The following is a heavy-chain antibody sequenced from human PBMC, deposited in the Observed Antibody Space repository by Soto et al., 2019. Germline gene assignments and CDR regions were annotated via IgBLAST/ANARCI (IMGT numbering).Heavy chain of an antibody. CDR1: GFTFSSYG. D-gene: IGHD6-13*01. CDR2: IWYDGSNK. CDR3: ARDSAAAGHYYYYGMDV. Sequence: QVQLVESGGGVVQPGRSLRLSCAASGFTFSSYGMHWVRQAPGKGLEWVAVIWYDGSNKYYADSVKGRFTISRDNSKNTRNLQMNSLRAEDTAVYYCARDSAAAGHYYYYGMDVWGQGTTVTVSS. V-gene: IGHV3-33*01. J-gene: IGHJ6*02.